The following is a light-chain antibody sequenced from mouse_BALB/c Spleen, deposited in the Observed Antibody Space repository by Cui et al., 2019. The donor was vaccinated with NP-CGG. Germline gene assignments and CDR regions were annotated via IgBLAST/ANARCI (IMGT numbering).Light chain of an antibody. CDR2: DTN. CDR1: TGTVTTSNY. Sequence: QAVVTQEPAITTSPGETVTLTCRSSTGTVTTSNYANWVQEKPDHLFTGLIGDTNNRAPGVPARFSGSLIGDKAALTITGAQTEDEAIYFCALWYSNHWVFGGGTKLTVL. V-gene: IGLV1*01. J-gene: IGLJ1*01. CDR3: ALWYSNHWV.